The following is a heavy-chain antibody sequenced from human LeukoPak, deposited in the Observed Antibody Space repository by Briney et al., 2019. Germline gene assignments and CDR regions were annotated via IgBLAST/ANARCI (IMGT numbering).Heavy chain of an antibody. CDR1: GYTFTGYY. V-gene: IGHV1-2*02. CDR2: IYPNSGAT. Sequence: ASVKVSCXASGYTFTGYYMHWVRQAPGQGLEWMGWIYPNSGATKYAQKFQGRVTMTRDTSISTAYMELSGLRSDDTAVYYCGTLLSNGPFDYWGQGSLVTVSS. CDR3: GTLLSNGPFDY. J-gene: IGHJ4*02.